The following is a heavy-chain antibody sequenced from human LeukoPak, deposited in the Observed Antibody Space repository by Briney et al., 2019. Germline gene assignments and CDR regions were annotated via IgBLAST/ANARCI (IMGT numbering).Heavy chain of an antibody. CDR1: GYSISSGYY. CDR3: ARLGEYSSSWNNWFDP. D-gene: IGHD6-13*01. Sequence: PSGTLSLTCAVSGYSISSGYYWGWIRQPPGKGLEWIGSIYHSGSTYYNPSLKSRVTISVDTSKNQFSLKLSSVTAADTAVYYCARLGEYSSSWNNWFDPWGQGTLVTVSS. V-gene: IGHV4-38-2*01. CDR2: IYHSGST. J-gene: IGHJ5*02.